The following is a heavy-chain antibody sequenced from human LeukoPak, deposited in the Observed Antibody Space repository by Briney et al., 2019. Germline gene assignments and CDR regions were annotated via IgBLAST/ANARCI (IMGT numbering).Heavy chain of an antibody. V-gene: IGHV3-7*03. J-gene: IGHJ4*02. D-gene: IGHD3-10*01. CDR2: IKQDGSEK. CDR1: GFTFSSYA. CDR3: AKGSRAQGYYFDF. Sequence: HTGGSLRLSCATSGFTFSSYAMRWVRQAPGKGLEWVANIKQDGSEKYYVDSVKGRFTISRDNAKNSLYLQMNSLRAEDTAAYYCAKGSRAQGYYFDFWGQGTLVTVSS.